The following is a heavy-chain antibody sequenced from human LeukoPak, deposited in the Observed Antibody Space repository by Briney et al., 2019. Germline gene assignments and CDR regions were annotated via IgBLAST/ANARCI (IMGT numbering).Heavy chain of an antibody. V-gene: IGHV4-39*01. CDR1: GGSISDSNYY. J-gene: IGHJ5*02. CDR3: ARQSTIAAARIDP. D-gene: IGHD6-25*01. Sequence: SETLSLTCTVSGGSISDSNYYWGWIRQPPGRGLEWIANIYYSGRAYYSPSLKSRVTVSIDTSKNQFSLKLNSVTAADTAVYYCARQSTIAAARIDPWGQGTLVTVSS. CDR2: IYYSGRA.